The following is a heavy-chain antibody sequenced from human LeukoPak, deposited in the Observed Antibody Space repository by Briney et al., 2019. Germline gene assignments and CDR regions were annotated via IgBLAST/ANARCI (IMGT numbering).Heavy chain of an antibody. J-gene: IGHJ4*02. V-gene: IGHV3-23*01. Sequence: GGSLRLSCAASGFTLSSYAMSWVRQAPGKGLEWVSAISDSGNTYHRDSVKGRFTISRESSKNTILLQMKRLRPKDAAVYYCAKAPVTTCRGAFCYPFDYWGLGTLVTVSS. CDR2: ISDSGNT. CDR1: GFTLSSYA. CDR3: AKAPVTTCRGAFCYPFDY. D-gene: IGHD2-15*01.